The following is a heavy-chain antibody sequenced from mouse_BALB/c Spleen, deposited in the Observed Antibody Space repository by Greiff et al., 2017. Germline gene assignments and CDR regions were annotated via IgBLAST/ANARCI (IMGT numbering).Heavy chain of an antibody. D-gene: IGHD2-1*01. Sequence: EVKLEESGGDLVKPGGSLKLSCAASGFTFSSYGMSWVRQTPDKRLEWVATISSGGSYTYYPESVKGRFTISRDNAKNTLYLQMSSLKSEDTAMYYCAREDGNYPFAYWGQGTLVTVSA. CDR2: ISSGGSYT. CDR3: AREDGNYPFAY. CDR1: GFTFSSYG. V-gene: IGHV5-6*02. J-gene: IGHJ3*01.